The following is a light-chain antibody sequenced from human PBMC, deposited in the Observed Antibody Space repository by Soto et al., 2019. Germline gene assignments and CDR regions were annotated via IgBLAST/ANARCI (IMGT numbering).Light chain of an antibody. CDR3: SSYAGSIMV. J-gene: IGLJ2*01. V-gene: IGLV2-8*01. Sequence: QSVLTQPPSASGSPGQSVTISCTGTSSDVGAYDFVSWYQQHPGKAPKLIISEVSERPSGVPDRFSGSKSGNTASLTVSGLQAEDEADYYCSSYAGSIMVFGGGTKVTVL. CDR2: EVS. CDR1: SSDVGAYDF.